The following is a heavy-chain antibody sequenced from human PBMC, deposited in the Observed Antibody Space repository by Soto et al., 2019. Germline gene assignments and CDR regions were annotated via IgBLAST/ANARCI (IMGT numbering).Heavy chain of an antibody. Sequence: GASVKVSCKASGYTFTSYDINWVRQATGQGLEWMGWMNPNSGNTGYAQKFQGRVTITRNTSISTAYMELSSLRSEDTAVYYCARGRATMIKKFLFYYWGQGTLVTVSS. J-gene: IGHJ4*02. V-gene: IGHV1-8*01. CDR3: ARGRATMIKKFLFYY. CDR1: GYTFTSYD. D-gene: IGHD3-22*01. CDR2: MNPNSGNT.